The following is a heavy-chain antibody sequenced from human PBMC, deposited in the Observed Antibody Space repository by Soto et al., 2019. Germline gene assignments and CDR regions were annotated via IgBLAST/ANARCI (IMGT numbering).Heavy chain of an antibody. CDR1: GGTFSSYA. Sequence: GASVKVSCKASGGTFSSYAISWVRQAPGQRVEWMGGIIPIFGTANYAQKFQGRVTITADKSTSTAYMELSSLRSEDTAVYYCASKEQLGPFYYYYYGMDVWGQGTTVTVSS. D-gene: IGHD6-13*01. J-gene: IGHJ6*02. V-gene: IGHV1-69*06. CDR2: IIPIFGTA. CDR3: ASKEQLGPFYYYYYGMDV.